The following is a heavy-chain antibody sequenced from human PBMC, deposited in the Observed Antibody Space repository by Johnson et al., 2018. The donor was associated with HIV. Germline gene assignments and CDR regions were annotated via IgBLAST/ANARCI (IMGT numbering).Heavy chain of an antibody. D-gene: IGHD6-19*01. CDR3: ARGTSRGWADAFDV. CDR1: GFTFSSYG. CDR2: TWFDETKQ. J-gene: IGHJ3*01. V-gene: IGHV3-33*01. Sequence: QVQLVESGGGVVQPGTSLRLSCVASGFTFSSYGMHWVRQAPGKGLEWVATTWFDETKQYYADSVKGRSTISRDNFKKTLHLQMNNLRAEDTAVYYCARGTSRGWADAFDVWGQGTMVTVSS.